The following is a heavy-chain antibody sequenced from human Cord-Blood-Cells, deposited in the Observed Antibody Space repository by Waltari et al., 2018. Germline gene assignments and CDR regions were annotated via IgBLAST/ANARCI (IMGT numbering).Heavy chain of an antibody. V-gene: IGHV4-59*01. CDR2: IYYSGST. CDR3: ARLAAGYSGYDFDY. CDR1: GGSISSYY. Sequence: QVQLQESGPGLVKPSETLSLTCTVSGGSISSYYWSWIRQPPGKGLEWIGYIYYSGSTNYNPSLKSRVTISVDTSKNQFSLKLSSVTAADTAVYYCARLAAGYSGYDFDYWGQGTLVTVSS. D-gene: IGHD5-12*01. J-gene: IGHJ4*02.